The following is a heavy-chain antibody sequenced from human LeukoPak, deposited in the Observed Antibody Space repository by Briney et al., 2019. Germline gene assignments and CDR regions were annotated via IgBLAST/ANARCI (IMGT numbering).Heavy chain of an antibody. J-gene: IGHJ4*02. CDR3: ARRAWWDGYNLDY. V-gene: IGHV4-59*08. CDR1: GGSFSSYY. CDR2: IYYSGST. D-gene: IGHD5-24*01. Sequence: SETLSLTCAVYGGSFSSYYWGWIRQPPGKGLEWIGYIYYSGSTNYNPSLKSRVTISVDTSKNQFSLKLSSVTAADTAVYYCARRAWWDGYNLDYWGQGTLVTVSS.